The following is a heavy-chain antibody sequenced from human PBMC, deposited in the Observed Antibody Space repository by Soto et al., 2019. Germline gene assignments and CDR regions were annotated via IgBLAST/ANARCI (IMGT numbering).Heavy chain of an antibody. CDR1: GCTFSSYA. Sequence: SVKVSCKASGCTFSSYAISWVRQAPGQRLEWMGGIIPIFGTANYAQKFQGRVTITADESTSTAYMELSSLRSEDTAVYFCARVNSSGYYSTVYYFDYWGQGTLVTVSS. D-gene: IGHD3-22*01. CDR3: ARVNSSGYYSTVYYFDY. J-gene: IGHJ4*02. CDR2: IIPIFGTA. V-gene: IGHV1-69*13.